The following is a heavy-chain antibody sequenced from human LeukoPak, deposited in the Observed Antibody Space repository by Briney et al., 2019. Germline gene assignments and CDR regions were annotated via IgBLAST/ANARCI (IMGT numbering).Heavy chain of an antibody. V-gene: IGHV4-39*01. CDR2: IYYSGST. Sequence: SETLSLTCTVSGGSISSNSYYWGWIRQPPGKGLEWIGSIYYSGSTYYNPSLKSRVTISVDTSKNQFSLKLSSVTAADTAVYYCARHGAVDYYDSSGYYLDYWGKGTLVTVSS. J-gene: IGHJ4*02. CDR3: ARHGAVDYYDSSGYYLDY. CDR1: GGSISSNSYY. D-gene: IGHD3-22*01.